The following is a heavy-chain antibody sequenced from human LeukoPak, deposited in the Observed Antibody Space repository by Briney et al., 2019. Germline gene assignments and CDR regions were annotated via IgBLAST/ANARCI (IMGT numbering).Heavy chain of an antibody. CDR1: GGSFSTGSYY. V-gene: IGHV4-61*02. CDR3: VRTTVAGSDYSGMDV. J-gene: IGHJ6*02. CDR2: IFTTGST. Sequence: PSQTLSLTCTVSGGSFSTGSYYWSWIREPAGTGLEWIGRIFTTGSTNYNPSLKSRVTISVDTSKNQFSLKLSSVTAADTAVYYCVRTTVAGSDYSGMDVWGQGTTVTVSS. D-gene: IGHD6-19*01.